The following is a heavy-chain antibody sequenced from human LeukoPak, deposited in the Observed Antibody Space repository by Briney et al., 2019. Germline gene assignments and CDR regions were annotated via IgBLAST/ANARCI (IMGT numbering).Heavy chain of an antibody. V-gene: IGHV1-69*04. CDR3: ARAMATIAYIYYSDY. D-gene: IGHD5-24*01. J-gene: IGHJ4*02. Sequence: ASVKVSCKASGGTFSSYAITWVRQAPGQGLEWMGRIIPILGIANYAQKFQGRVTMTADQSTSTAYMELSSLRSEDTAVYYCARAMATIAYIYYSDYWGQGTLVTASS. CDR1: GGTFSSYA. CDR2: IIPILGIA.